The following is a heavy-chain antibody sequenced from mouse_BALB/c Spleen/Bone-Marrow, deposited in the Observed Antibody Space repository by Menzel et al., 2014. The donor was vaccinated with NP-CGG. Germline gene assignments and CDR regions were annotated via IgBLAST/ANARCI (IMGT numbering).Heavy chain of an antibody. J-gene: IGHJ3*01. CDR3: AREARTGAWFTY. Sequence: VQRVESGAELARPGASVKMSCKASGYTFTSYTIQWVKQRPGQGLEWIGYINPSSGYTDYNQKFKDKTTLTADKSSNTAYMQLTSLTSEDSAVYSCAREARTGAWFTYWGQGTLATVSA. CDR2: INPSSGYT. D-gene: IGHD4-1*01. CDR1: GYTFTSYT. V-gene: IGHV1-4*02.